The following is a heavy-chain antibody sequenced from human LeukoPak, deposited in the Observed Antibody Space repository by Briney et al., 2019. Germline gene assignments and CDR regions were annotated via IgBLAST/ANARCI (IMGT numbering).Heavy chain of an antibody. D-gene: IGHD6-19*01. CDR3: ARTPEPGDWYECGMDV. CDR2: INHSGST. Sequence: SETLSLSCAVYGGSFSGYYWSWIRQPPGKGLEWIGEINHSGSTNYNPSLKSRVTISVDTSKNQFSLHLSSVTAADTAVYCCARTPEPGDWYECGMDVWGQGTTVTVSS. J-gene: IGHJ6*02. V-gene: IGHV4-34*01. CDR1: GGSFSGYY.